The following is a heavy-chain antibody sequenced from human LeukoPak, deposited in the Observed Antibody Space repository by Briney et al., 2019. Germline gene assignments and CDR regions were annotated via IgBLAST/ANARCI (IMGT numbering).Heavy chain of an antibody. D-gene: IGHD2-2*02. J-gene: IGHJ5*02. CDR2: IWYDGSNK. V-gene: IGHV3-33*06. CDR1: GFTFSGYG. CDR3: AKDQCSSTSCYSLDP. Sequence: GGSLRLSCAASGFTFSGYGMHWVRQAPGKGLEWVAVIWYDGSNKYYADSVKGRFTISRDNSKNTLYLQMNSLRAEDTAVYYCAKDQCSSTSCYSLDPWGQGTLVTVSS.